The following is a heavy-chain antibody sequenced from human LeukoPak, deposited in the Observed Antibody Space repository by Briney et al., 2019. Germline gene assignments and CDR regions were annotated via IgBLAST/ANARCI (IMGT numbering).Heavy chain of an antibody. J-gene: IGHJ4*02. D-gene: IGHD1-26*01. CDR3: AKGEGGTYFNYCFDY. CDR1: GFTFSGYA. V-gene: IGHV3-23*03. CDR2: LHNDAQTS. Sequence: PGGSLRLSCTASGFTFSGYAMIWVRQAPGKGLEWVSILHNDAQTSCYADSVKGRFTVSRDNSKNTLYLEMNSLTVEDTAVYYCAKGEGGTYFNYCFDYWGQGTLVTVSS.